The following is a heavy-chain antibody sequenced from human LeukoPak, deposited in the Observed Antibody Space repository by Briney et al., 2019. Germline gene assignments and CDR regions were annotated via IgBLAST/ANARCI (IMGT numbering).Heavy chain of an antibody. CDR2: IYYHGST. CDR3: AREYSGFDY. V-gene: IGHV4-61*01. Sequence: SETLSLTCTLSRDPISGSSNYKWSWIRQPPGKGLEWIGYIYYHGSTNYNPSLRSRVTFSVDTSKNQFSLKLSSVSAADTAVYYCAREYSGFDYWGRGTLVTVSS. CDR1: RDPISGSSNYK. D-gene: IGHD6-13*01. J-gene: IGHJ4*02.